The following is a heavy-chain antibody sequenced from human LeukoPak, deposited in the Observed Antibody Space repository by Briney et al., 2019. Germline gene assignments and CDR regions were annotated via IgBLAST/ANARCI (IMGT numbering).Heavy chain of an antibody. D-gene: IGHD3-10*01. CDR1: GGSISSYY. V-gene: IGHV4-59*01. CDR3: ARDVVRGVYFDY. CDR2: IYYSGST. J-gene: IGHJ4*02. Sequence: SETLSLTCTDSGGSISSYYWSWIRQPPGKGLEWIGYIYYSGSTNYNPSLKSRVTISVDTSKNQFSLKLSSVTAADTAVYYCARDVVRGVYFDYWGQGTLVTVSS.